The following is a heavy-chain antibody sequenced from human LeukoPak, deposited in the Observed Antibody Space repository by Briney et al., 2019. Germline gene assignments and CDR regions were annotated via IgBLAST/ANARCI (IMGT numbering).Heavy chain of an antibody. J-gene: IGHJ5*02. Sequence: SETLSLTCAVYGGSFSGYYWSWIRQPPGKGLEWIGEINHSGSTNYNPSLKSRVTLSVDTSKNQFSLKLSSVTAADTAVYYCARGTSIRDYGDYAVWFDPWGQGTLVTVSS. V-gene: IGHV4-34*01. CDR1: GGSFSGYY. CDR3: ARGTSIRDYGDYAVWFDP. CDR2: INHSGST. D-gene: IGHD4-17*01.